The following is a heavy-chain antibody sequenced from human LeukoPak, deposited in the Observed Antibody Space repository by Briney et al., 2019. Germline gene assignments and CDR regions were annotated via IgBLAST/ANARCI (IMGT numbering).Heavy chain of an antibody. CDR3: AGHHPRNTVDF. D-gene: IGHD2/OR15-2a*01. J-gene: IGHJ4*02. V-gene: IGHV4-59*08. CDR1: GGSISSYY. Sequence: SETLSLTXTXSGGSISSYYWSWIRQPPGKGLEWIAYISDIGSINYNPSLKSRVTISLDTSKNQFSLKLSSVTAADTAVYYCAGHHPRNTVDFWGQGTLVTVSS. CDR2: ISDIGSI.